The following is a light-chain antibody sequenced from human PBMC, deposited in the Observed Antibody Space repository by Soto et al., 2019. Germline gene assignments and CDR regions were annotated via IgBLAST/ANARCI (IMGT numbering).Light chain of an antibody. Sequence: EIVLTQSPGTLSLSPGERATLSCRASQSVSSSYLAWYQQKPGQAPRLLIYGASSRATGIPDMFSGCGSGTDFTLTISRLEPEDFAVYYCQQYGSSPWTFGPGTKVDIK. CDR2: GAS. CDR3: QQYGSSPWT. V-gene: IGKV3-20*01. J-gene: IGKJ1*01. CDR1: QSVSSSY.